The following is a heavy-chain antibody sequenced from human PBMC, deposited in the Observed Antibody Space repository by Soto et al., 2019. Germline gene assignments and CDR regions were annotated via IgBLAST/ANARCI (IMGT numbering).Heavy chain of an antibody. V-gene: IGHV4-34*01. Sequence: KTSETLSLTCAVYGGSFSGYYWTWIRQTPGKGLEWIGEIHHSGRTNYNPSLKSRVSISADTSKTQFSLNLTSVTAADTAVYYCARGECSSNYCFTRWALDIWGQGTVVTVS. CDR2: IHHSGRT. D-gene: IGHD2-2*01. CDR3: ARGECSSNYCFTRWALDI. J-gene: IGHJ3*02. CDR1: GGSFSGYY.